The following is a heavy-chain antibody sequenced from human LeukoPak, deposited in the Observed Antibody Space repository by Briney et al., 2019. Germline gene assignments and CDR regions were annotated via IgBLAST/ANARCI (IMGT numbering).Heavy chain of an antibody. V-gene: IGHV3-20*04. Sequence: GGSLRLSCAASGFTFGNYGMSWVRQAPGKGLELVCGLNWNGGVTGYADSVEGRFTISRDNAKNSQYLQMNSLRVEDTALYYCARAQTYGDSRLLLDYWGQGTLVTVSS. CDR1: GFTFGNYG. CDR3: ARAQTYGDSRLLLDY. J-gene: IGHJ4*02. D-gene: IGHD4-17*01. CDR2: LNWNGGVT.